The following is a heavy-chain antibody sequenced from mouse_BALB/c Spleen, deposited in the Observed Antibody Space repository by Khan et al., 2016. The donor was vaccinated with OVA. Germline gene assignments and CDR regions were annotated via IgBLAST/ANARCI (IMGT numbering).Heavy chain of an antibody. V-gene: IGHV3-2*02. CDR2: ISYSGST. J-gene: IGHJ2*01. Sequence: EVQLQESGPGLVKPSQSLSLTCTVTGYSITSGYGWNWIRQFPGNKLEWMGYISYSGSTNYNPSLKSRIPITRDTSKNQFFLQLNSVTTENTATYYCARTARIKYWGQGTTLTVSS. D-gene: IGHD1-2*01. CDR1: GYSITSGYG. CDR3: ARTARIKY.